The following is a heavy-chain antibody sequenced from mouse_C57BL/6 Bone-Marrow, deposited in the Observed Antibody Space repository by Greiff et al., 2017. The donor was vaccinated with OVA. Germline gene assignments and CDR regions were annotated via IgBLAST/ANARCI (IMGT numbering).Heavy chain of an antibody. CDR2: IDPSDCET. J-gene: IGHJ3*01. V-gene: IGHV1-52*01. CDR3: AKEGLLRSAWCAY. Sequence: QVQLQQPGAELVRPGSSVKLSCKASGYTFTSYWMHWVKQRPIQGLEWIGNIDPSDCETHYNQKFKDKATLTVDKSSSTAYMQLSSLTSEDSAVYYCAKEGLLRSAWCAYWGQGTLVTVSA. CDR1: GYTFTSYW. D-gene: IGHD2-3*01.